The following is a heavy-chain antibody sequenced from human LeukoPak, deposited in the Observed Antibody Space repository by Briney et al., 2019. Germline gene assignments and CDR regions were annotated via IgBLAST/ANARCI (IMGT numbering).Heavy chain of an antibody. V-gene: IGHV4-61*01. Sequence: TSETLSLTCTVSCGSVSSGTSHWGWIRQPPGKGLECIGYIYYSGSTNYNPSLKSRVTISVDTSKNQFSLKLSSVTAADTAVYYCARGYRRAFDIWGQGTMVTVSS. CDR2: IYYSGST. D-gene: IGHD1-14*01. CDR3: ARGYRRAFDI. J-gene: IGHJ3*02. CDR1: CGSVSSGTSH.